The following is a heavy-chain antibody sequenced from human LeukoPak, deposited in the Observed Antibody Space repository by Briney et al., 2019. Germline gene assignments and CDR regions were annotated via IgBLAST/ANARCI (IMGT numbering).Heavy chain of an antibody. J-gene: IGHJ4*02. V-gene: IGHV3-30*03. CDR2: ISHDGNNK. CDR1: GITFSTYG. CDR3: ATHGYSELRYFDWSTNE. D-gene: IGHD3-9*01. Sequence: GGSLRLSCAASGITFSTYGMYWVRQAPGKGLEWVAVISHDGNNKYYADSVKGRFTISRDNSKNTLYLQMNSLRAEDTAVYYCATHGYSELRYFDWSTNEWGQGTLVTVSS.